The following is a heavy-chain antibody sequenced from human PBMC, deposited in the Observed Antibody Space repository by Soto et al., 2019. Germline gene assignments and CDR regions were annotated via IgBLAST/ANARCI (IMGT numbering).Heavy chain of an antibody. CDR3: ARDGSYYVSSGYYYLY. CDR2: IIPMFGTA. J-gene: IGHJ4*02. CDR1: GGTFSRYA. Sequence: QVQLVQSGAEVKKPGSSVKVSCKASGGTFSRYAISWVRQAPGQGLEWMGGIIPMFGTANYAQKFQGRVTITADESTSTAYMELSSLRSEDTAVYYCARDGSYYVSSGYYYLYWGQGTLVTVSS. D-gene: IGHD3-22*01. V-gene: IGHV1-69*01.